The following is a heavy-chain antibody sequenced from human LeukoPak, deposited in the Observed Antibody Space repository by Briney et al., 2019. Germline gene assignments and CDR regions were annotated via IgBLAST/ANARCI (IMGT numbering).Heavy chain of an antibody. CDR3: ARLKGYSSGWYPSYYFDY. D-gene: IGHD6-19*01. Sequence: PSETLSLTCTVSGGSISSSYWSWIRQPPGKGLEWIGYIYYTGSTNYNPSLKSRVTISVDTSKDQFSLKLSSVTAADTAVYYCARLKGYSSGWYPSYYFDYWGQGTLVTVSS. V-gene: IGHV4-59*08. CDR1: GGSISSSY. J-gene: IGHJ4*02. CDR2: IYYTGST.